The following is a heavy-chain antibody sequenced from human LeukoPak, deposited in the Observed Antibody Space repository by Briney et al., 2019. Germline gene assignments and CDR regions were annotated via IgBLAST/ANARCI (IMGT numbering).Heavy chain of an antibody. Sequence: PSETLSLTCTVSGGSISSYYWSWIRQPAGKGLEWIGRIYTSGSTNYNPSLKGRVTMPVDTSKNQFSLKLSSVTAADTAVYYCASRITYDAFDIWGQGTMVTVAS. CDR2: IYTSGST. J-gene: IGHJ3*02. CDR3: ASRITYDAFDI. V-gene: IGHV4-4*07. CDR1: GGSISSYY. D-gene: IGHD3-10*01.